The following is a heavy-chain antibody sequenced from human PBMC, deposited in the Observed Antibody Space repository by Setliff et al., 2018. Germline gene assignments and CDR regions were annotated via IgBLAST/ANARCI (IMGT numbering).Heavy chain of an antibody. J-gene: IGHJ4*02. CDR1: GFTFTNYT. Sequence: PGGSLRLSCAASGFTFTNYTIHWVRQAPGKGLEWVANIKEDGSQRNYVDAVRGRFTVSRDNARNLLYLQMNSLRVDDTAVYYCSSYLVSWGQGALVTVSS. CDR2: IKEDGSQR. CDR3: SSYLVS. V-gene: IGHV3-7*01. D-gene: IGHD2-21*01.